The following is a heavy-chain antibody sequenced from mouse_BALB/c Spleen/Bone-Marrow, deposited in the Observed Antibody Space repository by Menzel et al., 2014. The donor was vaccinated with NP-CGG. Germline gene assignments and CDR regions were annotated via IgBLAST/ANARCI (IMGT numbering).Heavy chain of an antibody. Sequence: EVQGVESGLQLVKPGASVKISCKASGYTFTDYNMHWVKQSHGKSLEWIGYIYPYNGGTGYNQKFKSKATLTVDNSSSTAYMELRSLTSEDSAVYYCARGYSWYFDVWGAGTTVTVSS. CDR2: IYPYNGGT. V-gene: IGHV1S29*02. CDR1: GYTFTDYN. CDR3: ARGYSWYFDV. D-gene: IGHD2-3*01. J-gene: IGHJ1*01.